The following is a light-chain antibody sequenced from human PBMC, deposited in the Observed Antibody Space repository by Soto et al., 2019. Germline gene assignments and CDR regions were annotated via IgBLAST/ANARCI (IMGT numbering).Light chain of an antibody. Sequence: QSVLTQPASVSGSPGQSITISCTGTSSDVGSYNLVSWYQQHPGKAPKLMIYEVSKRPSGVSNRFSGSKSGNTASLTISGLQAEDGADYYCCSYAGSSTVVVFGGGTQLTVL. V-gene: IGLV2-23*02. J-gene: IGLJ2*01. CDR3: CSYAGSSTVVV. CDR1: SSDVGSYNL. CDR2: EVS.